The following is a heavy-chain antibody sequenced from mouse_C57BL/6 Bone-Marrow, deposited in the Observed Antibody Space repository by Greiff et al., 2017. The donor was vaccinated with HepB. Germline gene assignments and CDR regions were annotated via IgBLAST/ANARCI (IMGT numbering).Heavy chain of an antibody. CDR2: IYPSSGNT. CDR1: GYTFTSYG. CDR3: ARSPPGFAY. J-gene: IGHJ3*01. V-gene: IGHV1-81*01. Sequence: VKQSCKASGYTFTSYGISWVKQRTGQGLEWIGEIYPSSGNTYYNEKFKGKATLTADKSSSTAYMELRSLTSEDSAVYFCARSPPGFAYWGQGTLVTVSA.